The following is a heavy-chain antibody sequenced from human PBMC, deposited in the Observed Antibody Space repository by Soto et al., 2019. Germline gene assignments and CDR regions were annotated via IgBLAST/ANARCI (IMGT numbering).Heavy chain of an antibody. Sequence: SETLSLTCAVSGYVITNGYHWGWIRQPPGEELEWIGTISHSGDTYYNPSLKSRVTISIDTAKNHLSLILSSVTAADTATYYCTRIYCTTTSCFINGMDVWGQGTTVT. CDR1: GYVITNGYH. V-gene: IGHV4-38-2*01. CDR3: TRIYCTTTSCFINGMDV. CDR2: ISHSGDT. J-gene: IGHJ6*02. D-gene: IGHD2-2*01.